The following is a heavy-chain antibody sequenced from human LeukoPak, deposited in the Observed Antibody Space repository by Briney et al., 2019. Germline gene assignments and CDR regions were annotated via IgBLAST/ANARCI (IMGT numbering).Heavy chain of an antibody. D-gene: IGHD6-6*01. J-gene: IGHJ5*02. Sequence: ASVKVSCKASRYTFTSYDINWVRQATGQGLDWMGWMNPNSGNTGYAQKFQGRVTMTRNNSKSIAYMELSSLRSEDTAVYYCARGLAARKGYNWFDLGGQGTLIIVSA. CDR3: ARGLAARKGYNWFDL. CDR2: MNPNSGNT. CDR1: RYTFTSYD. V-gene: IGHV1-8*01.